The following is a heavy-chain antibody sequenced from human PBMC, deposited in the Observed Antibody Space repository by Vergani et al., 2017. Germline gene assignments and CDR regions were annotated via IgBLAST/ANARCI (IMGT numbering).Heavy chain of an antibody. CDR1: GFTFSSYA. CDR2: ISGST. J-gene: IGHJ3*01. V-gene: IGHV3-23*01. CDR3: AREYSSTSGRAFDF. D-gene: IGHD2-2*01. Sequence: EVQLLESGGGLVQPGGSLRLSCAASGFTFSSYAMSWVRQAPGKGLEWVSAISGSTYYADSVKGRFTISRDNSKNTLYLQMDSLRAEYTAVYYCAREYSSTSGRAFDFWGQGTKVTVSS.